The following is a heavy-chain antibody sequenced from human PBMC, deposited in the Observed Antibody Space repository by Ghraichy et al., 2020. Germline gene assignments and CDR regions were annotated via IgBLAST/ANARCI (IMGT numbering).Heavy chain of an antibody. J-gene: IGHJ3*02. Sequence: LSLTCAASGFTFDDYAMHWVRQAPGKGLEWVSGISWNSGSIGYADSVKGRFTISRDNAKNSLYLQMNSLRAEDTALYYCAKESCSGGSCYPAFDIWGQGTMVTVSS. CDR2: ISWNSGSI. CDR3: AKESCSGGSCYPAFDI. V-gene: IGHV3-9*01. CDR1: GFTFDDYA. D-gene: IGHD2-15*01.